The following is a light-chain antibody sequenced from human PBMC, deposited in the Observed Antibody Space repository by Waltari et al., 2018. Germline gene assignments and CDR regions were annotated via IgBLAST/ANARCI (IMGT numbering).Light chain of an antibody. Sequence: DIQMTQSPSILSASVGDTVTITCRASENALRYLAWYQQRPGKAPELLIYRAVNLEIGVSSRFRGSGSGTDFTLTINNLQPDDFATYYCQQYNEYPWTFGQGTRVEIK. CDR3: QQYNEYPWT. V-gene: IGKV1-5*03. CDR1: ENALRY. J-gene: IGKJ1*01. CDR2: RAV.